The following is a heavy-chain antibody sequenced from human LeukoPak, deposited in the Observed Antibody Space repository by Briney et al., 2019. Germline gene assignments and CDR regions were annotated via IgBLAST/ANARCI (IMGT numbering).Heavy chain of an antibody. CDR2: ISAYNGNT. V-gene: IGHV1-18*01. Sequence: ASVKASCKASGYTITSYGISWVRQAPGQGLEWMGWISAYNGNTNYAQKLQGRVTMTTDTSTSTAYMELRSLRSDDTAVYYCARSSSGSYFGGYYFDYWGQGTLVTVSS. CDR1: GYTITSYG. J-gene: IGHJ4*02. CDR3: ARSSSGSYFGGYYFDY. D-gene: IGHD1-26*01.